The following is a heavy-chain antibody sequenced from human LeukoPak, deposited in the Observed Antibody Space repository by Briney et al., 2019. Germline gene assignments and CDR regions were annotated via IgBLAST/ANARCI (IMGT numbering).Heavy chain of an antibody. V-gene: IGHV1-8*01. CDR1: GYTFTNYD. CDR2: MNPISGNT. CDR3: ARDRTLLNPYGVLDGFVDL. J-gene: IGHJ2*01. Sequence: ASVKVSCKASGYTFTNYDINWVRQATGQGLEWMGWMNPISGNTGYAQKFQGRVAMTRNTSISTAYMELSRLRSEDTAVYYCARDRTLLNPYGVLDGFVDLWGRGTLVTVSS. D-gene: IGHD4-17*01.